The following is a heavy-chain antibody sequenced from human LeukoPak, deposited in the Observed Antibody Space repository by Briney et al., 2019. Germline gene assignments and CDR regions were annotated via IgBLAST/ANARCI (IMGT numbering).Heavy chain of an antibody. Sequence: TETLSLTCTVSGGSISSSSYYWGWIRQPPGKGLEWIGSIYYSGSTYYNPSLKSRVTISVDTSKNQFSLKLSSVTAADTAVYYCTRHNSVGSYYYYYMDVWGKGTTVTISS. J-gene: IGHJ6*03. CDR2: IYYSGST. V-gene: IGHV4-39*01. CDR3: TRHNSVGSYYYYYMDV. D-gene: IGHD4-23*01. CDR1: GGSISSSSYY.